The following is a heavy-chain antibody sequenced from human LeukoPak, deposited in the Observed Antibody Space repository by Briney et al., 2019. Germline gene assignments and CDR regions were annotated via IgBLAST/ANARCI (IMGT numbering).Heavy chain of an antibody. V-gene: IGHV3-49*04. J-gene: IGHJ4*02. D-gene: IGHD3-3*01. CDR2: IRSKAYGGTT. CDR1: GFTFCDYA. CDR3: TRDRNYDFWSGYPNYFDY. Sequence: GGSLRLSCTASGFTFCDYAMSWVRQAPGKGLEWVGFIRSKAYGGTTEYAASVKGRFTISRDDSKSIAYLQMNSLKTEDTAVYYCTRDRNYDFWSGYPNYFDYWGQGTLVTVSS.